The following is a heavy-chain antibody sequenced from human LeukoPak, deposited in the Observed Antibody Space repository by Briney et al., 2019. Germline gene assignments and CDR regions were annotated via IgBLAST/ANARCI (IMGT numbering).Heavy chain of an antibody. CDR2: IYHSGST. D-gene: IGHD6-13*01. CDR1: GGSLSSSNW. CDR3: ARVPPKYSSSWYFDY. V-gene: IGHV4-4*02. Sequence: PSGTLSLTCAVSGGSLSSSNWWSWVRQPPGKGLEWIGEIYHSGSTNYNPSLKSRVTISVDKSKNQFSLKLSSVTAADTAVYYCARVPPKYSSSWYFDYWGQGTLVTVSS. J-gene: IGHJ4*02.